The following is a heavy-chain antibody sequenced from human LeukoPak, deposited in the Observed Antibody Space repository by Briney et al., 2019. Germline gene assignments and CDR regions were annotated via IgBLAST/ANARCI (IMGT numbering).Heavy chain of an antibody. D-gene: IGHD6-19*01. Sequence: NPSETLSLTCAVYGGSFSGYYWSWIRQPPGKGLEWIGEINHSGSTNYNPSLKSRVTISVDTSKNQFSLKLSSVTAADTAVYYCARGPPSYSSGWYNWFDPWGQGTLVTVSS. CDR2: INHSGST. CDR3: ARGPPSYSSGWYNWFDP. V-gene: IGHV4-34*01. J-gene: IGHJ5*02. CDR1: GGSFSGYY.